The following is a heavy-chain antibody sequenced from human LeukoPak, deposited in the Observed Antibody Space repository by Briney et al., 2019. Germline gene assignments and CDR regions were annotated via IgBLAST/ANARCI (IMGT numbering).Heavy chain of an antibody. Sequence: ASVKVSCKASGYTFTSYYMHWVRQAHGQGLEWMGIINPSGGSTSYAQKFQGRVTMTRDTSTSTVYMELSSLRSEDTAVYYCAKGALPGSGNYAVYFDYWGQGTLVTVSS. V-gene: IGHV1-46*01. D-gene: IGHD3-10*01. CDR1: GYTFTSYY. CDR3: AKGALPGSGNYAVYFDY. CDR2: INPSGGST. J-gene: IGHJ4*02.